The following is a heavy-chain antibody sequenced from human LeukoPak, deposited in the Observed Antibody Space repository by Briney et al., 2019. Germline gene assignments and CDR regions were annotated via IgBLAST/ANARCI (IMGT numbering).Heavy chain of an antibody. Sequence: GGSLRLSCSASGFTFSSYGMHWVRQAPGKGLEWVAVISYDGSSKYYADSVKGRFTISRDNSKNTLYLQMNSLRAEDTAVYYCAKELSSGWYKPFDYWGQGTLVTVSS. V-gene: IGHV3-30*18. CDR3: AKELSSGWYKPFDY. D-gene: IGHD6-19*01. CDR2: ISYDGSSK. J-gene: IGHJ4*02. CDR1: GFTFSSYG.